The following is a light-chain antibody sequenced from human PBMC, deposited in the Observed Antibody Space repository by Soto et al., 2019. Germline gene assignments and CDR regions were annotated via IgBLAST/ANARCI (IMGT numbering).Light chain of an antibody. V-gene: IGKV3-20*01. Sequence: ETVMTQSPGTLSVSLGERATLSCRASQSVRSSHLAWYQQMPGQAPRLLIYGASSRATGIPDRFSGSGSGTDFTLTISRLEPEDFALYYCHHYVDRSPITSGQGKRLEMK. CDR1: QSVRSSH. J-gene: IGKJ5*01. CDR3: HHYVDRSPIT. CDR2: GAS.